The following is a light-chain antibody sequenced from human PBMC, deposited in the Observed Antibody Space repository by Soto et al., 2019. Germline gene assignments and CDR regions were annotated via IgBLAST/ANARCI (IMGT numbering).Light chain of an antibody. V-gene: IGKV3-20*01. J-gene: IGKJ1*01. Sequence: IGLTHSPFTLSLSPGERSTLSCRASQSVSISYLAWYQQKPGQAPRLLIYGASSRATGIPDRFSGSGSGKDFPITISRLEPEDFEVYYCHKYGRSKWTFGQGNKVDIK. CDR2: GAS. CDR3: HKYGRSKWT. CDR1: QSVSISY.